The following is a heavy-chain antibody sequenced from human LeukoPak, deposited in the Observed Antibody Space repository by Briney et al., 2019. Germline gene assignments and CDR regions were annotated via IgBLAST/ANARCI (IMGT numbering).Heavy chain of an antibody. CDR3: AREFDSEPFDS. CDR1: GGSISSGSYY. V-gene: IGHV4-61*02. Sequence: SQTLSLTCTVSGGSISSGSYYWSWIRQPAGKGLEWIGRIYTSGSTNYNPSLKSRVTISVDTSKNQFSLKLSSVTAADTAVYYCAREFDSEPFDSWGQGTLVTVSS. D-gene: IGHD3-9*01. CDR2: IYTSGST. J-gene: IGHJ5*01.